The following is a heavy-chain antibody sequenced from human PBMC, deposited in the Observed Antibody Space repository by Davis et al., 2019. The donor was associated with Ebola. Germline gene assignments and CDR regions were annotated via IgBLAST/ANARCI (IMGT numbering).Heavy chain of an antibody. V-gene: IGHV4-59*01. CDR1: GGSISSYY. CDR2: IYHSGNT. Sequence: SETLSLTCTVSGGSISSYYWNWIRQPPGKGLEWIGFIYHSGNTYYNPSLKSRVTMSVDTSKNHFSLKLSSVTAADTAVYYCARMSGWYYFDYWGQGTLITVSS. CDR3: ARMSGWYYFDY. J-gene: IGHJ4*02. D-gene: IGHD6-19*01.